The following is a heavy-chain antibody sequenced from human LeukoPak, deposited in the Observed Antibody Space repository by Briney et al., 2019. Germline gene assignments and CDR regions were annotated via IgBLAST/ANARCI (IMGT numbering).Heavy chain of an antibody. J-gene: IGHJ6*02. Sequence: GGSLRLSCAASGFTFSSYGMHWVRQAPGKGLEWVAFIRYDGSNKYYADSVKGRFTISRDNSKNTLYLQMNSLRAEDTAVYYCARSMVRGPLPYYGMDVWGQGITVTVSS. CDR3: ARSMVRGPLPYYGMDV. CDR1: GFTFSSYG. D-gene: IGHD3-10*01. CDR2: IRYDGSNK. V-gene: IGHV3-30*02.